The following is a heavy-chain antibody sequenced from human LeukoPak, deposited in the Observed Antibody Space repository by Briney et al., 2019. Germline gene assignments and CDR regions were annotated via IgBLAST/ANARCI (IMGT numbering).Heavy chain of an antibody. CDR1: GYTFTSYA. V-gene: IGHV7-4-1*02. J-gene: IGHJ5*02. CDR3: ARGAITMVRDDWFDP. Sequence: GASVKVSCKASGYTFTSYAMNWVRQAPGQGLEWMGWINTNTGNPTYAQGFTGRFVFSLDTSVSTAYLQISSLKAEDTAVYYCARGAITMVRDDWFDPWGQGTLVTVSS. D-gene: IGHD3-10*01. CDR2: INTNTGNP.